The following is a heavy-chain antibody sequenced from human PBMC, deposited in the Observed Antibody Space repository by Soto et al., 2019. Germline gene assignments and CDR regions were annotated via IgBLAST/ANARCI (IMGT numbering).Heavy chain of an antibody. D-gene: IGHD6-19*01. J-gene: IGHJ4*02. Sequence: QVQLVQSGAEVKKPGSSVKVSCKASGGTFSSYTISWVRQAPGQGLEWMGRIIPILGIANYAQKFQGRVTITADKSTSTAYMELSSLRSEDTAVYYCASSSSGWYAGYHYFDYWGQGTLVTVSS. V-gene: IGHV1-69*02. CDR2: IIPILGIA. CDR1: GGTFSSYT. CDR3: ASSSSGWYAGYHYFDY.